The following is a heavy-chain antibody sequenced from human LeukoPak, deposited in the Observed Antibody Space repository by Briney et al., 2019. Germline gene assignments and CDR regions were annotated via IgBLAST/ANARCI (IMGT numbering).Heavy chain of an antibody. V-gene: IGHV3-48*01. J-gene: IGHJ6*03. Sequence: WGSLRLSSVASGFIFSDYSMNWVRQVPGKGLEWVSYISSTSSTTYYADSVKGRCIISRDNARNSLYLQINSLRVEDTAVYYCVRAGIVQNYYYYMDVRGKGTTVTVSS. CDR3: VRAGIVQNYYYYMDV. CDR1: GFIFSDYS. CDR2: ISSTSSTT. D-gene: IGHD2-8*01.